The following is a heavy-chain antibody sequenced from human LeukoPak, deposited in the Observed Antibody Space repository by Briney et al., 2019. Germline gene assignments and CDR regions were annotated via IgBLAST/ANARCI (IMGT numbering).Heavy chain of an antibody. CDR2: INPSGGST. Sequence: ASVKVSCKTSGYTFSSYTITWVRQAPGQGLEWMGIINPSGGSTSYAQKFQGRVTMTRDMSTSTVYMELSSLRSEDTAVYYCARVRPDAFDIWGQGTMVTVSS. CDR1: GYTFSSYT. CDR3: ARVRPDAFDI. V-gene: IGHV1-46*01. J-gene: IGHJ3*02.